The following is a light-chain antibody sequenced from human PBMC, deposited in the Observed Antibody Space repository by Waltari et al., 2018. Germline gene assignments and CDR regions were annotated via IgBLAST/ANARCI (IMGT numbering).Light chain of an antibody. V-gene: IGKV3-11*01. J-gene: IGKJ4*01. CDR1: HSVDWY. CDR3: QQRRSWALT. CDR2: DTS. Sequence: EIVLTQSPATLSLSPGERATLNYRASHSVDWYLAWYQQRPGQPPILLIDDTSNRPHGIPAMFSRSGSDTDFTLTISSLAPDDFAVYYCQQRRSWALTFGGWTKVEIE.